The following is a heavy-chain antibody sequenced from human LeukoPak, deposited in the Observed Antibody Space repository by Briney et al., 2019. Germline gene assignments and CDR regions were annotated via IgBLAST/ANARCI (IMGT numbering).Heavy chain of an antibody. J-gene: IGHJ4*02. V-gene: IGHV3-30*04. CDR3: AREGGRDGYNYYFDY. D-gene: IGHD5-24*01. CDR1: GFTFSSYA. CDR2: ISYDGSNK. Sequence: PGGSLRLSCAASGFTFSSYAMHWVRQAPGKGLEWVAVISYDGSNKYYADSVKGRFTISRDNSKNTLYLQMNSLRAEDTAVYYCAREGGRDGYNYYFDYWGQGTLVTVSS.